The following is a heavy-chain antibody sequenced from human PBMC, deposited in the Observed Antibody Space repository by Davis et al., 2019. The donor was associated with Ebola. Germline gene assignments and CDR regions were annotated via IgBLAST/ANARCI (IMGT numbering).Heavy chain of an antibody. V-gene: IGHV1-18*04. J-gene: IGHJ6*04. CDR3: ARVGTTVTTSYYYYGMDV. CDR2: INPHNGNT. D-gene: IGHD4-11*01. Sequence: ASVKVSCKASGYTFTNYGITWVRQAPGQGLEWMGWINPHNGNTNYAQNVQGRVTMTTDTSTSTAYMELRSLRSDDTAVYYCARVGTTVTTSYYYYGMDVWGKGTTVTVSS. CDR1: GYTFTNYG.